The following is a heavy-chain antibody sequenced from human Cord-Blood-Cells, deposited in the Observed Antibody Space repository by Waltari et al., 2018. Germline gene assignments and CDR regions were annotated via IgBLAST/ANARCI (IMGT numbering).Heavy chain of an antibody. V-gene: IGHV4-30-4*08. CDR2: IYYSGST. CDR3: ARAGCSSTSCYYAFDY. CDR1: GCSISSGYYY. D-gene: IGHD2-2*01. Sequence: QVQLQESGPGLVKPSQTLSLTCPVSGCSISSGYYYWSWIRQPPGKGLEWIGYIYYSGSTYYNPSLKSRVTISVDTSKNQFSLKLSSVTAADTAVYYCARAGCSSTSCYYAFDYWGQGTLVTVSS. J-gene: IGHJ4*02.